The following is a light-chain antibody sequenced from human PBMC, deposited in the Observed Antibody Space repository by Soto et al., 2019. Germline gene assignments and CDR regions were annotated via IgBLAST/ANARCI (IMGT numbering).Light chain of an antibody. CDR2: AAS. V-gene: IGKV3-15*01. CDR3: QQYNSWPPIT. Sequence: EIVLTQSPGTLSLSPGERATLSCRASQSVSSSYLAWYQQRPGQAPRLLIYAASTRATGIPARFSGSGSGTEFTLTISSLQSEDSAVYYCQQYNSWPPITFGQGTRLEI. CDR1: QSVSSSY. J-gene: IGKJ5*01.